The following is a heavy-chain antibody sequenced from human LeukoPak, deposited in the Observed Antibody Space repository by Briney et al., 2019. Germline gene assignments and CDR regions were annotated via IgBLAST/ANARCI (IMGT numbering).Heavy chain of an antibody. D-gene: IGHD3-22*01. CDR1: GYSFTSYW. V-gene: IGHV5-51*01. J-gene: IGHJ4*02. CDR3: ARLGSVDYDSSGPAGY. Sequence: GESLKISFKGSGYSFTSYWIGWVRRMPGKGLGWMGIIYPGDSDTRYSPSFQGQVTTSADKSISTAYLQWSSLKASDTAMYYCARLGSVDYDSSGPAGYWGQGTLVTVSS. CDR2: IYPGDSDT.